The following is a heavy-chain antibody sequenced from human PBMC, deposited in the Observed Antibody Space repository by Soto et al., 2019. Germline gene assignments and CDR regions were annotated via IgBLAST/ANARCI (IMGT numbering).Heavy chain of an antibody. V-gene: IGHV1-46*03. Sequence: ASVKVSCKASGYTFTSYYMHWVRQAPGQGLEWMGIINPSGGSTSYAQKFQGRVTMTRDTSTSTVYMELSSLRSEDTAVYYCARDRGYCSGGSCYLPLQRSYNWFDPWGQGTLVTVSS. CDR1: GYTFTSYY. J-gene: IGHJ5*02. D-gene: IGHD2-15*01. CDR2: INPSGGST. CDR3: ARDRGYCSGGSCYLPLQRSYNWFDP.